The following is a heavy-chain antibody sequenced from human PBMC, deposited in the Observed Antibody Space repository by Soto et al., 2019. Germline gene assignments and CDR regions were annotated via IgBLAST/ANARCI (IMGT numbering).Heavy chain of an antibody. CDR1: GFTFSSYA. J-gene: IGHJ4*02. V-gene: IGHV3-30-3*01. CDR2: ISYDGSNK. CDR3: ARPRELEFYYYFDY. D-gene: IGHD1-1*01. Sequence: PGGSLRLSCAASGFTFSSYAMHWVRQAPGKGLEWVAVISYDGSNKYYADSVKGRFTISRDDSKNTLYLQMNSLRAEDTAVYYCARPRELEFYYYFDYWGQGTLVTVSS.